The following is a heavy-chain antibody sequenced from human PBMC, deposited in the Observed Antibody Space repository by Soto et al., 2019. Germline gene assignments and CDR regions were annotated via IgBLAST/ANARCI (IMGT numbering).Heavy chain of an antibody. J-gene: IGHJ6*03. CDR2: IYYSGST. CDR3: ARVLEYSGYDRTYYYYYYMDV. D-gene: IGHD5-12*01. V-gene: IGHV4-31*03. CDR1: GGSISSGGYY. Sequence: SETLSLTCTVSGGSISSGGYYWSWIRQHPGKGLEWIGYIYYSGSTYYNPSLKSRVTISVDTSKNQFSLKLSSVTAADTAVYYCARVLEYSGYDRTYYYYYYMDVAGKGTMVTVSS.